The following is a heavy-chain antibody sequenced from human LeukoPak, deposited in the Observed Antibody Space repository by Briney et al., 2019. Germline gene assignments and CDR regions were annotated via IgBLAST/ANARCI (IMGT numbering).Heavy chain of an antibody. Sequence: GGSLRLSCAASGFTFSSFEMNWVRQAPGKGLEWVSYISSSSSHTNYADSVKGRFTISRDNAKNSLYLQLNSLRAEDTAVYYCARERGVYCGGGCSQYYFDYWGQGTLVTVSS. D-gene: IGHD2-21*02. CDR3: ARERGVYCGGGCSQYYFDY. V-gene: IGHV3-48*03. CDR1: GFTFSSFE. CDR2: ISSSSSHT. J-gene: IGHJ4*02.